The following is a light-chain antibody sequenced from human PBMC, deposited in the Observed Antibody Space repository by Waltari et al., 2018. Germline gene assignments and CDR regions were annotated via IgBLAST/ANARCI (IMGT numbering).Light chain of an antibody. CDR2: YNS. J-gene: IGLJ2*01. CDR1: NIGSKS. V-gene: IGLV3-21*04. CDR3: QVWDSTSDHVV. Sequence: SYVLTQPPSVSVAPGKTARITCEGNNIGSKSVHWYQQKPGQTPVLVIYYNSDWPSGIPERFSGYNSGNTATLTISRVEAGDEADYYCQVWDSTSDHVVVGGGIKLTVL.